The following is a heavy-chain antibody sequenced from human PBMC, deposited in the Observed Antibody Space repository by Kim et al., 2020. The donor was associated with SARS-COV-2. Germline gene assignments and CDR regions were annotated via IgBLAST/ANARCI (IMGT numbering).Heavy chain of an antibody. V-gene: IGHV3-7*01. CDR1: GFTFSSYW. Sequence: GGSLRFSCAASGFTFSSYWMSWVRQAPGKGLEWVANIKQDGSEKYYVDSVKGRFTISRDNAKNSLYLQMNSLRAEDTAVYYCARDGEWFGELEVYYYYGMDVWGQGTTVTVSS. CDR3: ARDGEWFGELEVYYYYGMDV. D-gene: IGHD3-10*01. J-gene: IGHJ6*02. CDR2: IKQDGSEK.